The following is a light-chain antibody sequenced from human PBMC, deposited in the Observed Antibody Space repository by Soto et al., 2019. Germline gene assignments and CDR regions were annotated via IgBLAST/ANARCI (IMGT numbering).Light chain of an antibody. CDR2: AAS. CDR1: QSISSY. CDR3: QHSYSIPRT. J-gene: IGKJ1*01. Sequence: DIQMTQSPSSLSASVGDRVTITCRASQSISSYLNWYQQKPAKAPKLLIYAASSLQSEVPSRFSGSGSGTDFTIIISSLQPEEFATYYCQHSYSIPRTFGKGTKVEIK. V-gene: IGKV1-39*01.